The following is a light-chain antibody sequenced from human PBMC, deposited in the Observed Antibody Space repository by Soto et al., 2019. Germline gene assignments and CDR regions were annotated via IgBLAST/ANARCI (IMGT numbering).Light chain of an antibody. CDR1: QSISSY. J-gene: IGKJ4*01. CDR3: QQANSFPLT. Sequence: DTQMTQSPSSLSASVGDRVTITCRASQSISSYLNWYQQKPGKAPKLLIYAASSLQSGVPSRFSGSGSGTDFTLTISSLQPEDFATYYCQQANSFPLTFGGGTKVDIK. V-gene: IGKV1-39*01. CDR2: AAS.